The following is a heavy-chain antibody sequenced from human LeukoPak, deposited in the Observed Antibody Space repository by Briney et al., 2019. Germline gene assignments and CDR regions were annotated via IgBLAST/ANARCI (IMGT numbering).Heavy chain of an antibody. J-gene: IGHJ2*01. CDR2: IIPIFGTA. D-gene: IGHD3-22*01. CDR1: GGTFSSYA. CDR3: ARVGNDSSGYFPRWYFDL. V-gene: IGHV1-69*15. Sequence: SVKVSCKASGGTFSSYAISWVRQAPGQGLEWMGRIIPIFGTANYAQKFQGRVTITADESTSTAYMELSSLRSEDTAVYYCARVGNDSSGYFPRWYFDLWGRGTLVTVSS.